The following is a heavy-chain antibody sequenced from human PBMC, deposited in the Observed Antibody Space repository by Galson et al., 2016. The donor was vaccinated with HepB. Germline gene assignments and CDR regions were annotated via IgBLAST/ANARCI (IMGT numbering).Heavy chain of an antibody. CDR2: IIPIFGTA. V-gene: IGHV1-69*13. J-gene: IGHJ6*02. D-gene: IGHD6-19*01. Sequence: SVKVSCKASGGTFSSYAISWVRQAPGQGLEWMGGIIPIFGTANYAQKFQGRVTITADESTSKAYMELSSLRSEDTAVYYCARAELRWSSGLHNYYYYGMDVWGQGTTVTVSS. CDR1: GGTFSSYA. CDR3: ARAELRWSSGLHNYYYYGMDV.